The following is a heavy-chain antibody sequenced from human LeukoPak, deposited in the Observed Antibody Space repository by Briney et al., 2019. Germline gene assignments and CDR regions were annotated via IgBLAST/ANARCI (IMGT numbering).Heavy chain of an antibody. Sequence: GGSLRLSCAASGYTFSSYAMSWVRQAPGKGLEWVSAISGSGGSTYYADSVKGRFTISRDNSKNTLYLQMNSLRAEDTAVYYCAKARSGWYGVEDYWGQGTLVTVSS. CDR2: ISGSGGST. D-gene: IGHD6-19*01. CDR1: GYTFSSYA. J-gene: IGHJ4*02. CDR3: AKARSGWYGVEDY. V-gene: IGHV3-23*01.